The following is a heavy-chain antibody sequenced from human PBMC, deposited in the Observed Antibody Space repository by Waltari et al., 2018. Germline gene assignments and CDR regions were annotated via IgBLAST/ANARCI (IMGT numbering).Heavy chain of an antibody. J-gene: IGHJ3*02. CDR3: AKAYYDSSGYYYDAFDI. CDR1: GFTFSSHA. Sequence: EVQLVESGGGLVQPGGSLRLACAASGFTFSSHAMSWVRKDPGKGLVWVSAISGSGGSTYYADSVKGRFTISRDNSKNTLYLQMNSLRAEDTAVYYCAKAYYDSSGYYYDAFDIWGQGTMVTVSS. V-gene: IGHV3-23*04. CDR2: ISGSGGST. D-gene: IGHD3-22*01.